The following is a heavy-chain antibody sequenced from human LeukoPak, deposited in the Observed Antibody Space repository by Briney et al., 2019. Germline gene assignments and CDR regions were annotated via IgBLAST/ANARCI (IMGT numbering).Heavy chain of an antibody. CDR1: GYTFIDYA. J-gene: IGHJ6*02. CDR3: VREYEDNQYESGLHDYYYGMDI. Sequence: ASVTVSCKASGYTFIDYAFTWVRQAPGQGLEWMGRISTYNGKREYAQNYQGRLTMTTETSTRTAYMELRSLRSDDTAIYYCVREYEDNQYESGLHDYYYGMDIWGQGTTVTVSS. CDR2: ISTYNGKR. V-gene: IGHV1-18*01. D-gene: IGHD3-22*01.